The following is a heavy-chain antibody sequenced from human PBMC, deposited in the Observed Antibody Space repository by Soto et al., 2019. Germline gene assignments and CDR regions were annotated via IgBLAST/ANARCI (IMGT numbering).Heavy chain of an antibody. V-gene: IGHV3-23*01. CDR2: ISGSGKTT. J-gene: IGHJ3*01. CDR1: KFNFSAYA. D-gene: IGHD6-19*01. CDR3: AKSIAVALSAAFDV. Sequence: EVQLLESGGGLVQPGESLRLSCSASKFNFSAYAMGWVRQAPGKGLEWVSGISGSGKTTYYPDSVKGHFSISRDNSKSTLFLEMHSLGVADTAIYYCAKSIAVALSAAFDVWGQGTMVTVSS.